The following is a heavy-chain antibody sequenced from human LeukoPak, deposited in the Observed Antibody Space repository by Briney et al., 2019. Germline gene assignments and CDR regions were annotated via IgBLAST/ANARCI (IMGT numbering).Heavy chain of an antibody. Sequence: SETLSLTCAVSGGSISSGGYSWSWIRQPPGKGLEWIGYIYHSGSTYYNPFLKSRVTISVDRSKNQFSLKLSSVTAADTAVYYCVRRSGYGLDYWGQGTLVTVSS. V-gene: IGHV4-30-2*01. CDR3: VRRSGYGLDY. CDR2: IYHSGST. CDR1: GGSISSGGYS. D-gene: IGHD5-12*01. J-gene: IGHJ4*02.